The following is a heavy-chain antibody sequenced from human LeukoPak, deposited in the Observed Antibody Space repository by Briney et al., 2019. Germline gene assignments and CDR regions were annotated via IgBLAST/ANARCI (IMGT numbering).Heavy chain of an antibody. J-gene: IGHJ4*02. D-gene: IGHD3-22*01. CDR1: GFTFSSYA. Sequence: SGGSLRLSCTASGFTFSSYAMSWVRQAPGKGLEWVSAISGSGRTTYYVDSVKGRFTISRGNSKNMLYLQMNNLRAEDTAVYYCAKGGIDYYDSSGPDYWGQGTLVTVSS. CDR2: ISGSGRTT. V-gene: IGHV3-23*01. CDR3: AKGGIDYYDSSGPDY.